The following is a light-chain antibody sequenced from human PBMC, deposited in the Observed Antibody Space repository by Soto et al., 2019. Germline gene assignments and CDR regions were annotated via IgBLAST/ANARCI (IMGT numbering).Light chain of an antibody. CDR3: GTWDSSLSFGGV. J-gene: IGLJ3*02. V-gene: IGLV1-51*02. CDR2: ENN. Sequence: QSVLTQPPSVSASPGQKVTISCAGSSSHIGNNYVSWYQQLPGTAPKLLIYENNKRPSGIPDRFSGSKSGTSATLGITGLQTGDEADYYCGTWDSSLSFGGVFGGGTKLTVL. CDR1: SSHIGNNY.